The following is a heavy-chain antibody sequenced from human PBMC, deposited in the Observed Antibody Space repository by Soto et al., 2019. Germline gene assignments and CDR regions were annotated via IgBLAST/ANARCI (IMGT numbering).Heavy chain of an antibody. J-gene: IGHJ4*02. V-gene: IGHV3-33*01. CDR2: IWYDGSNK. CDR3: ARDGRTGAVWLGELGYDY. D-gene: IGHD3-10*01. CDR1: GFTFSSYG. Sequence: QVQLVESGGGVVQPGRSLRLSCAASGFTFSSYGMHWVRQAPGKGLEWVAVIWYDGSNKYYADSVKGRFTISRDNSKNTLYLQMNSLRAEDTAVYYCARDGRTGAVWLGELGYDYWGQGTLVTVSS.